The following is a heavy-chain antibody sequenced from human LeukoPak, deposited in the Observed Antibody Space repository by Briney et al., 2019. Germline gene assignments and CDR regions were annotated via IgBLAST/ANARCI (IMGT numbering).Heavy chain of an antibody. CDR3: ARGGDPHYGMDV. V-gene: IGHV4-59*01. D-gene: IGHD2-21*01. CDR1: GGSISSYY. J-gene: IGHJ6*02. Sequence: TSETLSLTCTVSGGSISSYYWSWIRQPPGKGLEWIWNIYYSGSTNYNPSLRSRVTISVDTSKNQCSLKLSSVTAADTAVYYCARGGDPHYGMDVWGQGTTVTVSS. CDR2: IYYSGST.